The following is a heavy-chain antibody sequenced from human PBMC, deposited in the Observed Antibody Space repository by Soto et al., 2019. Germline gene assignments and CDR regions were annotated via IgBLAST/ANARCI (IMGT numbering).Heavy chain of an antibody. D-gene: IGHD3-10*01. CDR3: ARGGSAVAFDI. V-gene: IGHV3-30-3*01. J-gene: IGHJ3*02. CDR1: GFTFSSYA. Sequence: QVQLVESGGGVVQPGRSLRLSCAASGFTFSSYAMHGVRQAPGKGLEWVAVISYDGSNKYYADSVKGRFTISRDNSKNTLNLLMNSLRAEDTAVYYCARGGSAVAFDIWGQGTMVTVSS. CDR2: ISYDGSNK.